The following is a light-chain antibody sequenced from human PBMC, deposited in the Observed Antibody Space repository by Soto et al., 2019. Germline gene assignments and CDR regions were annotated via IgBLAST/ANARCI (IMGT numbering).Light chain of an antibody. J-gene: IGKJ1*01. Sequence: DIQMTQSPSSLSASVGDRVTITCRASQSISSYLNWYQQKPGKAPKLLIYAASSLQSGVPSRFRGSGSGKDFTLTISILQPEDFATYYCKQSYSTPWTFGKGTRVDFK. CDR2: AAS. V-gene: IGKV1-39*01. CDR1: QSISSY. CDR3: KQSYSTPWT.